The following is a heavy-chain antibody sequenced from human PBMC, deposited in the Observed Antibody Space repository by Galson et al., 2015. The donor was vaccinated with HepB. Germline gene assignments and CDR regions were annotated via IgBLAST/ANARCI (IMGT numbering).Heavy chain of an antibody. D-gene: IGHD3-22*01. CDR2: ISTNGGST. CDR1: GFIFSSYA. J-gene: IGHJ4*02. V-gene: IGHV3-64D*06. CDR3: VKDYLLGFESSGYYGH. Sequence: SLRLSCAASGFIFSSYALHWVRQAPGKGLQYVSAISTNGGSTNYADSVRVRFSISRDNSKNTLFLQMTSLRPDDTSVYYCVKDYLLGFESSGYYGHWGQGTLVTVSS.